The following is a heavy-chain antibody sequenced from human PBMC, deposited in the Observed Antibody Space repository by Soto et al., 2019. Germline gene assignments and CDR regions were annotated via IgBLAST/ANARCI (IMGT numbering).Heavy chain of an antibody. CDR2: IYWNDDK. V-gene: IGHV2-5*01. J-gene: IGHJ5*02. CDR3: AHIGLVYAIERLHWFDP. D-gene: IGHD2-8*01. Sequence: SGPTLVKPTQTLTLTCTFSGFSLSTSGVGVGWIRQPPGKALEWLALIYWNDDKRYSPSLKSRLTITKDTSKNQVVLTMTNMDPVDTATYYCAHIGLVYAIERLHWFDPWGQGTLVTVSS. CDR1: GFSLSTSGVG.